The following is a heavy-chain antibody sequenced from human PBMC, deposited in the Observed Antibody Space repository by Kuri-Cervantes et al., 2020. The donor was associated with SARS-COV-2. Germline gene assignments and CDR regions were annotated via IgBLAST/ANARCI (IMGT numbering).Heavy chain of an antibody. J-gene: IGHJ4*02. CDR3: AKAKETGDFDY. D-gene: IGHD7-27*01. CDR1: GFTVSYNY. CDR2: IYSRGDT. Sequence: GGSLRLSCAASGFTVSYNYMSWVRQAPGKGLEWVSLIYSRGDTKYADSVRGRFTISRDNSKNTLYLQMNSLRADDTAVYYCAKAKETGDFDYWGQGTLVTVSS. V-gene: IGHV3-53*01.